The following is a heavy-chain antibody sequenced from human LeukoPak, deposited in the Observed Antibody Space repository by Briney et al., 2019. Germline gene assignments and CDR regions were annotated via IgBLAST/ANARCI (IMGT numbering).Heavy chain of an antibody. CDR2: IIPICGTA. CDR1: GGTFSSYA. Sequence: SVKVSCKASGGTFSSYAISWVRQAPGQGLEWMGGIIPICGTANYAQKFQGRVTITADESTSTAYMELSSLRSEDTAVYYCARRDGAMVTGYYYGMDVWGQGTTVTVSS. J-gene: IGHJ6*02. V-gene: IGHV1-69*13. D-gene: IGHD5-18*01. CDR3: ARRDGAMVTGYYYGMDV.